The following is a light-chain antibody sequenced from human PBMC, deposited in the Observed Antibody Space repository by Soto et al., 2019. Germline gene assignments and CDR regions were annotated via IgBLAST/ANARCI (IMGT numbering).Light chain of an antibody. V-gene: IGLV2-14*01. CDR2: DVS. J-gene: IGLJ1*01. Sequence: QSALTQPASVFGSPGQSITISCTGTSSDIGGYKYVSWYQQHPGKAPKLMIYDVSNRPSGVSNRFSGSKSGNTATLTISGLQGEDEDEYYCSSYKGGSTYVFGTGTKVTVL. CDR1: SSDIGGYKY. CDR3: SSYKGGSTYV.